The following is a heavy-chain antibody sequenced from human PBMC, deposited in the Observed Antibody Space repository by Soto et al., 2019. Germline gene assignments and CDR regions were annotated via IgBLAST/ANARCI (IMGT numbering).Heavy chain of an antibody. V-gene: IGHV1-3*01. CDR2: INAGNGNT. D-gene: IGHD2-21*01. CDR1: GYTFTSYA. CDR3: ARGAKHEFPPYYYMDV. J-gene: IGHJ6*03. Sequence: ASVKVSCKASGYTFTSYAMHWVRQAPGQRLEWMGWINAGNGNTKYSQKFQGRVTITRDTSASTAYMELSSLRSEDTAVYYCARGAKHEFPPYYYMDVWGKGTTVTVSS.